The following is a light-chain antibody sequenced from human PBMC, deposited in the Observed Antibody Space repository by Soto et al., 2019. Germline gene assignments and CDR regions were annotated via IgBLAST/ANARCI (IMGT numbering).Light chain of an antibody. V-gene: IGLV2-8*01. CDR3: SSYAGSKYWV. J-gene: IGLJ3*02. CDR1: SSDIGGYNY. CDR2: EVS. Sequence: QSALTQPPSASGSPGQSVTISCTGTSSDIGGYNYVSWYQQHPGKAPKLMIYEVSKRPSGVPDRFSGSKSGSTASLTVSGLQAEDEADYYCSSYAGSKYWVFGGVTKLTVL.